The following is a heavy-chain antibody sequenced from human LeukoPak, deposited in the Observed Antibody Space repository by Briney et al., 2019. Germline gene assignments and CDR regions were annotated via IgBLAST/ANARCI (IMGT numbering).Heavy chain of an antibody. D-gene: IGHD2-15*01. J-gene: IGHJ4*02. V-gene: IGHV1-2*02. CDR1: GYTFTGYY. CDR2: INPNSGGT. Sequence: ASVKVSCKASGYTFTGYYMHWVRQAPGQGLEWMGWINPNSGGTNYAQKFRGRVTMTRDTSISTAYMELSRLRSDDTAVYYCAREGTVVVVAATAGTPFDYWGQGTLVTVSS. CDR3: AREGTVVVVAATAGTPFDY.